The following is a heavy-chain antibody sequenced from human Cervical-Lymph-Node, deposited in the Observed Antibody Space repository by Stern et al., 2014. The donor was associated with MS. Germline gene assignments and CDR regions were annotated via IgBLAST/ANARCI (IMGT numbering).Heavy chain of an antibody. CDR3: ARDKMHAFDY. J-gene: IGHJ4*02. Sequence: VQLVQSGTEVKKPGASLIVSCKASGYTFTSYGISWVRQAPGQGLEWVGWISADSGTTKYAQNLRDRITLTRDTSTGTAYMGLRTLRSEDTAVYYCARDKMHAFDYWGQGTLVSVSS. D-gene: IGHD2-8*01. V-gene: IGHV1-18*01. CDR1: GYTFTSYG. CDR2: ISADSGTT.